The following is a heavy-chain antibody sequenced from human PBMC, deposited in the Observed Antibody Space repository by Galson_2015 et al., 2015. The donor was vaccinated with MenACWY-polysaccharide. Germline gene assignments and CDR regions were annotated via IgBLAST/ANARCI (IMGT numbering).Heavy chain of an antibody. Sequence: QSGAEVKKPGASVTVSCKASGYTFTSYGISWVRQAPGQGLEWMGWISAYNGNTNYAQKLQGRVTMTTDTSTSTAYMELRSLRSDDTAVYYCARDEAQGPHYYGSGSDYPNWFDPWGQGTLVTVSS. J-gene: IGHJ5*02. V-gene: IGHV1-18*01. CDR3: ARDEAQGPHYYGSGSDYPNWFDP. CDR2: ISAYNGNT. D-gene: IGHD3-10*01. CDR1: GYTFTSYG.